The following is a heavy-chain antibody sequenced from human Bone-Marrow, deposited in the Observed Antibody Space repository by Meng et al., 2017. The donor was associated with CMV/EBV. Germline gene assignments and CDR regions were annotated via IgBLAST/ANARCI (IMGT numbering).Heavy chain of an antibody. CDR1: GFTFSSYG. Sequence: GESLKISCAASGFTFSSYGMHWVRQAPGKGLEWVAFIRYDGSNKYYADSVKGRFTISRDNSKNTLYLQMNSLRAEDTAVYYCAKSALVRGVITLNWFDPWGQGNRVT. J-gene: IGHJ5*02. V-gene: IGHV3-30*02. CDR3: AKSALVRGVITLNWFDP. CDR2: IRYDGSNK. D-gene: IGHD3-10*01.